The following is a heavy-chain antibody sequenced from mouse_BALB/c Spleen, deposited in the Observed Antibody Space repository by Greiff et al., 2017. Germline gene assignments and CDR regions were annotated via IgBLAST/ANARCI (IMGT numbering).Heavy chain of an antibody. J-gene: IGHJ3*01. CDR1: GYTFTSYY. CDR2: IYPGDGST. D-gene: IGHD2-1*01. CDR3: ARVGYYGNFCAY. V-gene: IGHV1S56*01. Sequence: QVQLQQSGPELVKPGASVKMSCKASGYTFTSYYIHWVKQRPGQGLEWIGWIYPGDGSTKYNEKFKGKATLTVDKSSSTAYMQLSSLTSEDSAVYYCARVGYYGNFCAYWGQGTLVTVSA.